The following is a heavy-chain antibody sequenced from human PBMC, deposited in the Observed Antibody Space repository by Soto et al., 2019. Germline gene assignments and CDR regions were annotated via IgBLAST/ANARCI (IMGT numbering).Heavy chain of an antibody. Sequence: EVQLLESGGGLVQPGGSLRLSCAASGFTFSSYAMSWVRQAPGKGLEWVSAISGSGGSTYYADSVKGRFTISRDNSKNTLYLQMNSLRVEDTAVYYCAKGGRYYDSSGYYYALPRYWGQGTLVTVSS. CDR2: ISGSGGST. J-gene: IGHJ4*02. CDR1: GFTFSSYA. CDR3: AKGGRYYDSSGYYYALPRY. V-gene: IGHV3-23*01. D-gene: IGHD3-22*01.